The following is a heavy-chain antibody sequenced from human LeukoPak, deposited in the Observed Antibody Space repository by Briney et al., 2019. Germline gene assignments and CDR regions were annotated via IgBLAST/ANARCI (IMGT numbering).Heavy chain of an antibody. J-gene: IGHJ5*02. CDR1: GGSFSGYY. Sequence: PSEPLSLTCAVYGGSFSGYYWSWIRQPPGKGLEWIGEINHSGSTNYNPSLKSRVTISVDTSKNQFSLKLSSVTAADTAVYYCARGLGYYDFWSGYSNWFDPWGQGTLVTVSS. D-gene: IGHD3-3*01. CDR3: ARGLGYYDFWSGYSNWFDP. CDR2: INHSGST. V-gene: IGHV4-34*01.